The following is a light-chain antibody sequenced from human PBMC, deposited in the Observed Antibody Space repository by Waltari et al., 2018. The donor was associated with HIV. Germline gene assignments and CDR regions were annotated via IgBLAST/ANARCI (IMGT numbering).Light chain of an antibody. Sequence: QLVLTQSPSASASLAASVQLTSTLSIRHSSYALAWHQQQPDKGPRYLMKLNSDGSHSKGDGIPDRFSGYSAGAERYLTISSLQSEDEADYYCQTWGTGLRVFGGGTKLTVL. CDR3: QTWGTGLRV. CDR1: IRHSSYA. J-gene: IGLJ3*02. CDR2: LNSDGSH. V-gene: IGLV4-69*01.